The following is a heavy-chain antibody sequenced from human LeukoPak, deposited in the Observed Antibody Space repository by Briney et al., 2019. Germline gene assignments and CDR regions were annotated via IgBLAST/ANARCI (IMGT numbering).Heavy chain of an antibody. V-gene: IGHV1-2*02. Sequence: GASVKVSCKASGYTFTSYYMHWVRQAPGQGLEWMGWINPNSGGTNYAQKFQGRVTMTRDTSISTAYMELSRLRSDDTAVYYCARSGVRFGELLNPWDYYYYMDVWGKGTTVTVSS. CDR2: INPNSGGT. D-gene: IGHD3-10*01. J-gene: IGHJ6*03. CDR1: GYTFTSYY. CDR3: ARSGVRFGELLNPWDYYYYMDV.